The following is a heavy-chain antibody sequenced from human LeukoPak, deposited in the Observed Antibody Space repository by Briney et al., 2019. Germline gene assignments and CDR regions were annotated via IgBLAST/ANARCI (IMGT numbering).Heavy chain of an antibody. J-gene: IGHJ6*02. CDR3: ARRRTLYGSGSYYFYYGMDV. D-gene: IGHD3-10*01. V-gene: IGHV5-10-1*01. CDR1: GYSFTSYW. Sequence: NHGESLKISCKGSGYSFTSYWISWVRQMPGKGLEWMGRIDPSDSYTNYSPSFQGHVTISADKSIRTAYLQWSSLKASDTAMYYCARRRTLYGSGSYYFYYGMDVWGQGTTVTVSS. CDR2: IDPSDSYT.